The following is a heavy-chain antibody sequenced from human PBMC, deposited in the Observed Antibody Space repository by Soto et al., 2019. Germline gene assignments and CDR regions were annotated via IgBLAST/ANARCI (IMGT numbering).Heavy chain of an antibody. V-gene: IGHV3-30-3*01. CDR2: ISYDGSNK. J-gene: IGHJ6*02. CDR3: ARGTTKYYYYGMDV. Sequence: QVQLVESGGGVVQPGRSLRLSCAASGFTFSTCAMYWVRQAPGKGLEWVAVISYDGSNKYYADSVKGQCTISRDNSKNTLYLQLNSLRPEDTAVYYCARGTTKYYYYGMDVWGQGTTVAVSS. CDR1: GFTFSTCA. D-gene: IGHD4-4*01.